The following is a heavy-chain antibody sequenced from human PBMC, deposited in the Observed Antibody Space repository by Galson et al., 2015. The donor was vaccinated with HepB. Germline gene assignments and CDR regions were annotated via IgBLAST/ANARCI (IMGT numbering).Heavy chain of an antibody. D-gene: IGHD5-18*01. CDR3: ARDFVDSYGYDYFDY. CDR2: INAGNGNT. J-gene: IGHJ4*02. CDR1: GYTFTSYA. V-gene: IGHV1-3*01. Sequence: SVKVSCKASGYTFTSYAMHWVRQAPGQRLEWMGWINAGNGNTKYSQKFQGRVTITRDTSASTAYMELSSLRSEDTAVYYCARDFVDSYGYDYFDYWGQGTLVTVSS.